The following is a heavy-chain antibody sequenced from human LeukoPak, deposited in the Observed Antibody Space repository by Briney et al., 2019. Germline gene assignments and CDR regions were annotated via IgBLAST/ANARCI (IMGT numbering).Heavy chain of an antibody. D-gene: IGHD3-22*01. J-gene: IGHJ3*02. V-gene: IGHV1-69*13. CDR3: AMGPYYYDSSGYGAFDI. Sequence: GASVKVSCTASGGTFSSYAISWVRQAPGQGLEWMGGIIPIFGTANYAQKFQGRVTITADESTSTAYMELSSLRSEDTAVYYCAMGPYYYDSSGYGAFDIWGQGTMVTVSS. CDR2: IIPIFGTA. CDR1: GGTFSSYA.